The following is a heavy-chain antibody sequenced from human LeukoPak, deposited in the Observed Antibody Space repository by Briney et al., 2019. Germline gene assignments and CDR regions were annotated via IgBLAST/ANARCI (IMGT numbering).Heavy chain of an antibody. V-gene: IGHV4-39*07. Sequence: TSETLSLTCTVSGGSISSSSYYWGWIRQPPGKGLEWIGSIYYSGSTYYNPSLKSRVTISVDTSKNQFSLKLSSVTAADTAVYYCASASSVWRAGLDYWGQGTLVTVSS. D-gene: IGHD2-8*01. CDR3: ASASSVWRAGLDY. CDR1: GGSISSSSYY. J-gene: IGHJ4*02. CDR2: IYYSGST.